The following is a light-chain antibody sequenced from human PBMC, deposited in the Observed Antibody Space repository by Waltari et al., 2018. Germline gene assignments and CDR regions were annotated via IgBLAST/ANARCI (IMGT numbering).Light chain of an antibody. CDR2: GVT. Sequence: QSALTQPPSASGSPGQSVPISCTGTRSDVGRYDYVSWYQHHPGKAPKLLIYGVTKRPSGGPDRFSGSKSGNTASLTISGLQTDDEAHYYCSSYAGTNNLLFGGGTKVTVL. J-gene: IGLJ2*01. CDR1: RSDVGRYDY. V-gene: IGLV2-8*01. CDR3: SSYAGTNNLL.